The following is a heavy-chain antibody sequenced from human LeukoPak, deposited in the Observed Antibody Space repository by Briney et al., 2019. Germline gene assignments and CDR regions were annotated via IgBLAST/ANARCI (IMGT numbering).Heavy chain of an antibody. CDR2: IIPIFGTA. D-gene: IGHD6-19*01. CDR3: ARDRMAGTYYYYYMDV. CDR1: GGTFSSYA. Sequence: SVKVSCKASGGTFSSYAISWVRQAPGQGLEWMGGIIPIFGTANYAQKFQGRVTITADESTSTAYMELSSLRSEDTAVYYCARDRMAGTYYYYYMDVWGKGTTVTVSS. V-gene: IGHV1-69*13. J-gene: IGHJ6*03.